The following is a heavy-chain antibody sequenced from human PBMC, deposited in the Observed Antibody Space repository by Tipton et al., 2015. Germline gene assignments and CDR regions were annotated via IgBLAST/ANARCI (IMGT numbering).Heavy chain of an antibody. Sequence: GLVKPSGTLSLTCAVSGDSISSSNWWSWVRQSPGKGREWIGYISYTDGAHYTPALKRRVTISVDTSKTQFSRKMSSVTASDTAVYYCARARGRHGGWCDSWGQGTLVTVSS. V-gene: IGHV4-4*02. CDR3: ARARGRHGGWCDS. J-gene: IGHJ5*01. CDR1: GDSISSSNW. CDR2: ISYTDGA. D-gene: IGHD4-23*01.